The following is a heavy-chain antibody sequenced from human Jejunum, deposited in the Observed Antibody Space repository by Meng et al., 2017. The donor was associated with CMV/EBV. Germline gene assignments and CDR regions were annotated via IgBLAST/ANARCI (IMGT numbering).Heavy chain of an antibody. J-gene: IGHJ5*01. V-gene: IGHV3-23*01. CDR1: GFTFSSQT. Sequence: EVQLMGSGGGLVKPEGYLRLSCAASGFTFSSQTMSWVRQAPGKGLEWVSNIADSGGSTYYADSVKGRFTISRDNSKNTLYLQMNSLRAEDTAVYYCVNRAWLESWGQGTLVTVSS. CDR3: VNRAWLES. CDR2: IADSGGST.